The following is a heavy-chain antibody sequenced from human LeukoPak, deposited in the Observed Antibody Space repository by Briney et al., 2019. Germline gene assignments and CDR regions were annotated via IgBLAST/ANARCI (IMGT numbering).Heavy chain of an antibody. D-gene: IGHD2-21*01. CDR3: VRAANCDY. J-gene: IGHJ4*02. CDR2: VSGSGDRM. Sequence: PPGGSLRLSCAASGFTSSSYALNWVRQAPGKGLEWVATVSGSGDRMYHADSVKGRFTISRDNAKNSLYLEMNSLRDEDTAVYYCVRAANCDYWGQGTLVTVSS. CDR1: GFTSSSYA. V-gene: IGHV3-23*01.